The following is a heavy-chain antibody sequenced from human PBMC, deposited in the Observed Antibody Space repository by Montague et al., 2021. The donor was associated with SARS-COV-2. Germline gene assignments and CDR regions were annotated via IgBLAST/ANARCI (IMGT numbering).Heavy chain of an antibody. Sequence: SETLSLTCTVSGGSISNYHWNWIRQPPGKGLEWIAFIYYSGSTSYNPSLQSRVTISVDTSTNQFSLRLTSVTAADTAVYYCARQLRVRRTWQVGDYNHYGMDVWGQGTTVSVSS. CDR2: IYYSGST. D-gene: IGHD3-10*01. V-gene: IGHV4-59*08. CDR1: GGSISNYH. J-gene: IGHJ6*02. CDR3: ARQLRVRRTWQVGDYNHYGMDV.